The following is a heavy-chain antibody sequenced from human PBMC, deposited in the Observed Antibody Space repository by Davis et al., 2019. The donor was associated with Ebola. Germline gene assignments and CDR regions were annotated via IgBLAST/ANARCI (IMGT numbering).Heavy chain of an antibody. CDR3: GTASDYYYYGMDV. D-gene: IGHD1-1*01. J-gene: IGHJ6*02. CDR1: GGTFNSYT. Sequence: AASVKVSCKASGGTFNSYTISWVRQAPGQGLEWMGRIIPILDITNYAQKFQGRVMITADKSTSTAYLELSSLRSEDTAVYYCGTASDYYYYGMDVWGQGATVTVSS. CDR2: IIPILDIT. V-gene: IGHV1-69*02.